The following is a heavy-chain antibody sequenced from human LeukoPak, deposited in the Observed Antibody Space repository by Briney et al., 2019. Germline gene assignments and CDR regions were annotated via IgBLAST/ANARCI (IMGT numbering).Heavy chain of an antibody. CDR2: ISSSSSYT. CDR3: ARDGYNGNGFDY. CDR1: GFTFSSYS. D-gene: IGHD5-24*01. J-gene: IGHJ4*02. Sequence: GGSLRLSCAASGFTFSSYSMNWVRQAPGKGLEWVSSISSSSSYTYYADSVKGRFTISRDNAKNSLYLQMNSLRAEGTAVYYCARDGYNGNGFDYWGQGTLVTVSS. V-gene: IGHV3-21*01.